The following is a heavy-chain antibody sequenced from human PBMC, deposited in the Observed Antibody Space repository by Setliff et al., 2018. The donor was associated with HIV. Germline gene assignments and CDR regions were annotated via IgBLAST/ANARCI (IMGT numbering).Heavy chain of an antibody. CDR3: ARETSVVRGRDY. CDR1: GGSINNYH. D-gene: IGHD3-10*01. Sequence: SETLSLTCTVSGGSINNYHWSWVRQPPGKGLEWIAYVYYIGNTNYNPSLKSRVTVSVDRSKNQFSLKLSSVTAADTAMYYCARETSVVRGRDYWGQGTLVTVSS. J-gene: IGHJ4*02. CDR2: VYYIGNT. V-gene: IGHV4-59*12.